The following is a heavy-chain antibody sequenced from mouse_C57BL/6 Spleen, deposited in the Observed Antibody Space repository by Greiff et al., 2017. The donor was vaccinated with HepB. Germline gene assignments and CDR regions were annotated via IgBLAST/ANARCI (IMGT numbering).Heavy chain of an antibody. D-gene: IGHD2-14*01. V-gene: IGHV14-2*01. CDR2: IDPEDGET. CDR1: GFNIKDYY. Sequence: VQLQQSGAELVKPGASVKLSCTASGFNIKDYYMHWVKQRTEQGLEWIGRIDPEDGETKYAPTFQGKATITADTSSNTAYLQLSSLTSEDTAVYYCARSDDRGNAMDYWGQGTSVTVSS. CDR3: ARSDDRGNAMDY. J-gene: IGHJ4*01.